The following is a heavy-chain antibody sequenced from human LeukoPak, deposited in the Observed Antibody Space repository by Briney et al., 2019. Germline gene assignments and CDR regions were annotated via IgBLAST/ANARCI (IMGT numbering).Heavy chain of an antibody. Sequence: SVKVSCKASGCTFSTYSITWVRQAPGQGLEWMGMNIPSRVTTHYAQKFQGRVTITADKSTTTAYMELNNLKSEDTAVYYCARGPPGATRTYGMDVWGQGTTVTVSS. CDR2: NIPSRVTT. V-gene: IGHV1-69*08. D-gene: IGHD5-12*01. CDR1: GCTFSTYS. CDR3: ARGPPGATRTYGMDV. J-gene: IGHJ6*02.